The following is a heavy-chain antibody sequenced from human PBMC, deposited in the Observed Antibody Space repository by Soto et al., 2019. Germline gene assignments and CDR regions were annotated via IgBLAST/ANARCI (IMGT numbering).Heavy chain of an antibody. CDR2: IYYSGST. D-gene: IGHD3-22*01. V-gene: IGHV4-31*03. J-gene: IGHJ3*02. Sequence: TLSLTCTVSGGSISSGGYYWSWIRQHPGKGLEWIGYIYYSGSTYYNPSLRSRVTISVDTSKNQFSLKLSSVTAADTAVYYCARDKYYDSSGHGAFDIWGQGTMVTVSS. CDR1: GGSISSGGYY. CDR3: ARDKYYDSSGHGAFDI.